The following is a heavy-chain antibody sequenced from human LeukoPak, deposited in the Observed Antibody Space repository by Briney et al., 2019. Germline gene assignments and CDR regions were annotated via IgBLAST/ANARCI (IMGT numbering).Heavy chain of an antibody. J-gene: IGHJ4*02. D-gene: IGHD1-26*01. CDR3: ARRRDSGSLQHFDY. CDR2: TSSDGNNK. Sequence: GGSLRLSCAASGFTFSSYGMHWVRQAPGKGLEWVAVTSSDGNNKYYADSVKGRFTISRDNSKNTLYLQMNSLRAEDTAVYFCARRRDSGSLQHFDYWGQGTLVTVSS. CDR1: GFTFSSYG. V-gene: IGHV3-30*03.